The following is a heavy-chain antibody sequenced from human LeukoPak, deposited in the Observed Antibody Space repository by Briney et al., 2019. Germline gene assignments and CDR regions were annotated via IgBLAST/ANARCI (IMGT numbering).Heavy chain of an antibody. D-gene: IGHD5-24*01. CDR3: AKDRHPARTDGYYFEH. Sequence: GGSLRLSCAASAFTFSTYGMHWVRQAPGKGLEWVAVILYDGNNKYYADSESGRFTISRDNSKNTLYLQMNSLRPEDTAVYYCAKDRHPARTDGYYFEHWGQGTLVTVSS. CDR1: AFTFSTYG. CDR2: ILYDGNNK. J-gene: IGHJ4*02. V-gene: IGHV3-30*18.